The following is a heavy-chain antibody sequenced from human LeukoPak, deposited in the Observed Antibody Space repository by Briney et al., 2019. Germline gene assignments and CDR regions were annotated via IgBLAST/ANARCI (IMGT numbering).Heavy chain of an antibody. Sequence: SESLSLTCTVSGGFLRQYYWRWIRQPPGKGLEGIGDIYFSGSTNYNTTLKSPFTISLDTSKNQFCLQLSSVTAADAVVYYWAIVTATFRDYYYNMDVWGKGTTVTVSS. J-gene: IGHJ6*03. D-gene: IGHD1-14*01. CDR3: AIVTATFRDYYYNMDV. CDR2: IYFSGST. CDR1: GGFLRQYY. V-gene: IGHV4-59*01.